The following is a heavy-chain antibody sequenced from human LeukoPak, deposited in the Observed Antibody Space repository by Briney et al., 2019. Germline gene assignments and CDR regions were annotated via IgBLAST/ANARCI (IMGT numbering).Heavy chain of an antibody. CDR3: ARGSWSAAGTSIDY. V-gene: IGHV3-74*01. J-gene: IGHJ4*02. D-gene: IGHD6-13*01. CDR2: IESDGSST. Sequence: GVSLRLSCAASGFTFRTYWMNWVRQAPGKGLVWVSHIESDGSSTSYADSVKGRFTISRDNAANTLYLQMNSLRAEDTAVYYCARGSWSAAGTSIDYWGQGTLVTVSS. CDR1: GFTFRTYW.